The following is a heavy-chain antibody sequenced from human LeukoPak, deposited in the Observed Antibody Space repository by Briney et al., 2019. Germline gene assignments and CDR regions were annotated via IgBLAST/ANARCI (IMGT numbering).Heavy chain of an antibody. CDR2: IYYNGAT. CDR3: ARRHSSGWSFDY. V-gene: IGHV4-59*01. J-gene: IGHJ4*02. D-gene: IGHD6-19*01. Sequence: SETLSLTCTVSGASISSYYWSWIRQSPGKGLEWIGYIYYNGATNHNPSLKGRVTMSVDTSKSQFSLNLSSVTAADTAVYYCARRHSSGWSFDYWGQGTLVTVSS. CDR1: GASISSYY.